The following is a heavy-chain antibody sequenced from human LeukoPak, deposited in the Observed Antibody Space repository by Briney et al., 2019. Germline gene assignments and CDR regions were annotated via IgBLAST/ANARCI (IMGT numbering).Heavy chain of an antibody. D-gene: IGHD2-21*01. CDR2: VYFTGRT. CDR3: VRPYCGGECQSKNNWFDP. V-gene: IGHV4-59*08. Sequence: SETLSLTCTVSGGSITGYYWSWIRQPPGKGLEWIAYVYFTGRTLYNPSLESRVTISVDTSKTQFSLRLTSVTAADTAVYYCVRPYCGGECQSKNNWFDPWGQGTLVTVSS. J-gene: IGHJ5*02. CDR1: GGSITGYY.